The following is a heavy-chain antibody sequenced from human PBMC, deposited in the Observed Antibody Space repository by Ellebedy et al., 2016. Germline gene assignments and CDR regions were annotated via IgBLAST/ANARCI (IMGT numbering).Heavy chain of an antibody. Sequence: ASVKVSCKASGYTFTSYGISWVRQAPGQGLEWMGWISAYNGNTIYAQKFQGRVTMTEDTSTDTAYMELSRLRSEDTAVYYCATDVVVAGYYYYGMDVWGQGTTVTVSS. CDR1: GYTFTSYG. D-gene: IGHD6-19*01. V-gene: IGHV1-18*01. CDR2: ISAYNGNT. J-gene: IGHJ6*02. CDR3: ATDVVVAGYYYYGMDV.